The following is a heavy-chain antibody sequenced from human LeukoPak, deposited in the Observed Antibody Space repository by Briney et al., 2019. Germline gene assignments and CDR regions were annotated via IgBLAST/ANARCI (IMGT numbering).Heavy chain of an antibody. CDR2: ISTTSSYI. CDR3: ARDAFNSGSYLYDVGPPPARAFDI. D-gene: IGHD1-26*01. CDR1: GFTFSTYN. V-gene: IGHV3-21*04. Sequence: GGSLRLSCAASGFTFSTYNMYWVRQAPGKGLEWVSSISTTSSYIYYADSVKGRFTISRDNAKNSLYLQMNSLRAEDTAVYYCARDAFNSGSYLYDVGPPPARAFDIWGQGTMVTVSS. J-gene: IGHJ3*02.